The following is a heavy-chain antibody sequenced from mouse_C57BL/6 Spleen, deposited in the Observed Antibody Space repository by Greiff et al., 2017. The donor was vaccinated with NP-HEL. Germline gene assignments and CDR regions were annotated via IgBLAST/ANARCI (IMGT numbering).Heavy chain of an antibody. D-gene: IGHD1-1*01. CDR3: ARGRVTTVPGAY. V-gene: IGHV1-26*01. J-gene: IGHJ3*01. CDR1: GYTFTDYY. CDR2: INPNNGGT. Sequence: EVQLQQSGPELVKPGASVKISCKASGYTFTDYYMNWVKQSHGKSLEWIGDINPNNGGTSYNQKFKGKATLTVDKSSSTAYMELRSLTSEDSAVYYCARGRVTTVPGAYWGQGTLVTVSA.